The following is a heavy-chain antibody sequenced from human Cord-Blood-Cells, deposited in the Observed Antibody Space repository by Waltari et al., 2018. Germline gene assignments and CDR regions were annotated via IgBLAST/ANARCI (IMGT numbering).Heavy chain of an antibody. D-gene: IGHD1-26*01. CDR2: IYYSGST. CDR1: GGSISSYY. V-gene: IGHV4-59*01. J-gene: IGHJ4*02. CDR3: ARDLGSGSYYY. Sequence: QVQLQESGPGLVKPSETLSLTCTVSGGSISSYYWSWIRQPPGKGLEWIGYIYYSGSTNYNPSLKSRVTISVDTSKNQFSLKLSSVTAADTAVYYCARDLGSGSYYYWGQGTLVTVSS.